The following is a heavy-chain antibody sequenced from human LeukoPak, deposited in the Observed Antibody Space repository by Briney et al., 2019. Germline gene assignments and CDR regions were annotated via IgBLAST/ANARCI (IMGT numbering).Heavy chain of an antibody. CDR1: GFTVSSNY. Sequence: PGRSLRLSCAASGFTVSSNYMSWVRQAPGKGLEWVSVIYSGGSTYYADSVKGRFTTSRDNSKNTLYLQMNSLRAEDTAVYYCASGGYSSSWYTARRRSYGMDVWGQGTTVTVSS. CDR2: IYSGGST. J-gene: IGHJ6*02. CDR3: ASGGYSSSWYTARRRSYGMDV. D-gene: IGHD6-13*01. V-gene: IGHV3-53*01.